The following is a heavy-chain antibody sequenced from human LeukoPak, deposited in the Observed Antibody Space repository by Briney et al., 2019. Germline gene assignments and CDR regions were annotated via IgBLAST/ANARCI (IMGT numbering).Heavy chain of an antibody. CDR1: GFTFSNYA. CDR3: AKGGRWDYYDSSH. J-gene: IGHJ3*01. V-gene: IGHV3-23*01. CDR2: ISGRAGSP. D-gene: IGHD3-22*01. Sequence: PGGSLRLSCAASGFTFSNYAMSWVRQVPGEGLEWVSAISGRAGSPYYADSVKGRFTISRDNSKNTLYLQMNSLRAEDPAVYYCAKGGRWDYYDSSHWGQGTMVTVSP.